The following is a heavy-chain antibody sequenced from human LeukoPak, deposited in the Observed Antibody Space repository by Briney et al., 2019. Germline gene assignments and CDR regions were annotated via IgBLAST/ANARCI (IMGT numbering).Heavy chain of an antibody. CDR3: ARDQAVTDGAFDI. J-gene: IGHJ3*02. V-gene: IGHV3-53*01. CDR1: GGSVSSGSYY. Sequence: ETLSLTCTVSGGSVSSGSYYWSWIRQPPGKGLEWVSVIYSGGSTYYADSVKGRFTISRDNSKNTLYLQMNSLRAEDTAVYYCARDQAVTDGAFDIWGQGTMVTVSS. CDR2: IYSGGST. D-gene: IGHD2-21*02.